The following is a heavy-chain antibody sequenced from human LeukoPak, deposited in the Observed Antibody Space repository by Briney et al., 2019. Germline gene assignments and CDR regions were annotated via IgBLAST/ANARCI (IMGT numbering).Heavy chain of an antibody. Sequence: GGSLRLSCVASGFTFSSYAMAWVRQAPGKGLEWVSSISGSGVGTYYADSVKGRFTFSRDNSKNTLYLQMNSLRAEDTAVYYCAKISSSSCTDYWGQGTLVTVSS. CDR1: GFTFSSYA. J-gene: IGHJ4*02. CDR2: ISGSGVGT. V-gene: IGHV3-23*01. CDR3: AKISSSSCTDY. D-gene: IGHD6-19*01.